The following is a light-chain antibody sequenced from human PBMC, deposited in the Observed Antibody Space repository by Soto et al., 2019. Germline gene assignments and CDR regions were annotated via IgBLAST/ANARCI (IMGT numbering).Light chain of an antibody. CDR2: GAS. CDR3: QQYNQWPPWT. V-gene: IGKV3-15*01. J-gene: IGKJ1*01. CDR1: QSVNSD. Sequence: EIVMTQSPATLSVSPGERATLSCRASQSVNSDLAWYQQKPGQAPRLLIYGASTRATGIPARFRGSGSGTDFTLTISSLQSEDFAVYYCQQYNQWPPWTFGQGTQVEIK.